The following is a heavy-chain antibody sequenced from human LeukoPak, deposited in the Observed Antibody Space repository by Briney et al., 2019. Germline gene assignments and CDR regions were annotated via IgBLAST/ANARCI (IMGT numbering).Heavy chain of an antibody. V-gene: IGHV3-66*01. D-gene: IGHD3-16*02. CDR1: GFTVSSNY. CDR3: ARDDYDYVWGSYRLQYYFDY. J-gene: IGHJ4*02. Sequence: PGGSLRLSCAASGFTVSSNYMSWVRQAPGKGLEWVSVIYSGGSTYYADSVKGRFTISRDNSKNTLYLQMNSLRAEDTAVYYCARDDYDYVWGSYRLQYYFDYWGQGTLVTVSS. CDR2: IYSGGST.